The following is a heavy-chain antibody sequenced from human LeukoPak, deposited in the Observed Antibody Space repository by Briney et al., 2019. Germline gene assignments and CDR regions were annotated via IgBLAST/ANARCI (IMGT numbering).Heavy chain of an antibody. CDR1: GFTFSTYA. Sequence: QTGGSLRLSCAASGFTFSTYAMSWVRQAPGKGLEWVSAISGSGGSTYYADSVKGRFTISRDNSKNTLYLQMNSLRAEDTAVYFCAKVEESSSYYTGGSFDIWGQGTMVTVSS. J-gene: IGHJ3*02. D-gene: IGHD6-13*01. CDR2: ISGSGGST. V-gene: IGHV3-23*01. CDR3: AKVEESSSYYTGGSFDI.